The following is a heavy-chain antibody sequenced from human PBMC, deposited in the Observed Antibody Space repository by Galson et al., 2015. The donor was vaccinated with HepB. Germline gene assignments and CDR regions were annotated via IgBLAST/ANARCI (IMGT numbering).Heavy chain of an antibody. CDR3: ARAAIRIAVTQATPDY. Sequence: SLRLSCAASGFTFSSYAMHWVRQAPGKGLEWVAVISYDGSNKYYADSVKGRFTISRDNSKNTLYLQMNSLRAEDTAVYYCARAAIRIAVTQATPDYWGQGTLVTVSS. CDR1: GFTFSSYA. D-gene: IGHD6-19*01. J-gene: IGHJ4*02. CDR2: ISYDGSNK. V-gene: IGHV3-30*04.